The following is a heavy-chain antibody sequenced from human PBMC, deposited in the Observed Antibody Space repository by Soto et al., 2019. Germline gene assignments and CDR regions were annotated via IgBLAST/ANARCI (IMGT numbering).Heavy chain of an antibody. Sequence: EASVKVSCKASGGTFSSYAISWVRQAPGQGLEWMGGIIPIFGTANYAQKFQGRVTITAGKSTSTAYMELSSLRSEDTAVYYCARYLNAFDIWGQGTMVTVSS. V-gene: IGHV1-69*06. J-gene: IGHJ3*02. CDR2: IIPIFGTA. CDR3: ARYLNAFDI. CDR1: GGTFSSYA.